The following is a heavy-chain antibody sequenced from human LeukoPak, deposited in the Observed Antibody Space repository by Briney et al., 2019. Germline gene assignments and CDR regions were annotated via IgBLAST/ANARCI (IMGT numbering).Heavy chain of an antibody. V-gene: IGHV3-33*01. CDR2: VWNDGRNK. Sequence: PGGSLRLTCEASGFIFTTYGVHWVRQAPGMGLEWVAVVWNDGRNKYYADSVRDRFTGARDNSKNTVYLQMNSLRVEDTAVYYCARDPMADFDYWGQGTLVTVSS. CDR1: GFIFTTYG. J-gene: IGHJ4*02. D-gene: IGHD2-8*01. CDR3: ARDPMADFDY.